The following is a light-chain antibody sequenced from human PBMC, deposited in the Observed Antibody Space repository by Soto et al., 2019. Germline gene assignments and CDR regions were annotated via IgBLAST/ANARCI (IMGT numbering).Light chain of an antibody. CDR3: LLYYDGAQV. Sequence: QAVVTQEPSLTVSPGGTVTLTCASSTGAVTSGSHPNWFQQKPGQAPRALIYSTNKKHSWTPARFSGSLLGGEAVLTLSGVQPEDEAECYCLLYYDGAQVFGTGTKLTVL. J-gene: IGLJ1*01. CDR1: TGAVTSGSH. V-gene: IGLV7-43*01. CDR2: STN.